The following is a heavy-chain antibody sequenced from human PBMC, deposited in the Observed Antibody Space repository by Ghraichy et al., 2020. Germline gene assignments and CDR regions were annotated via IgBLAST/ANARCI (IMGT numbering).Heavy chain of an antibody. CDR1: GDSVSSNSAA. CDR2: TYYRSKWFN. V-gene: IGHV6-1*01. Sequence: TLSLTCAISGDSVSSNSAAWNWIRQSPSRGLEWLGRTYYRSKWFNDYPISVISRITISPDTSKNQFSLHLNSVTPEDTAVYYCARTFPVAGDTAYHFDYWGQGTLVTVSS. J-gene: IGHJ4*02. D-gene: IGHD2-15*01. CDR3: ARTFPVAGDTAYHFDY.